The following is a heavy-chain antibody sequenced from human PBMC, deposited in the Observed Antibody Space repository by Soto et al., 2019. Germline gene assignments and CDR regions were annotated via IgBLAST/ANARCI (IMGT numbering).Heavy chain of an antibody. Sequence: SETLSLTCSFSVGSINSGGYFCSWIRQHPGKGLECIGYIYHSGITYYNPSLKSRVTISVDTSKNEFSLQLRSVTAADTAVYFCASCHNTYNGWFDSFGQGPLGNVSS. CDR1: VGSINSGGYF. CDR2: IYHSGIT. D-gene: IGHD1-1*01. CDR3: ASCHNTYNGWFDS. J-gene: IGHJ5*01. V-gene: IGHV4-31*03.